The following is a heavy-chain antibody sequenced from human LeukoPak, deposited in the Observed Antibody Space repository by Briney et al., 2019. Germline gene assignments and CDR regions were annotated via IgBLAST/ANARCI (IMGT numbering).Heavy chain of an antibody. CDR3: AREIIDTVTHDWCFDL. V-gene: IGHV3-13*01. CDR1: GFTFSSYD. J-gene: IGHJ2*01. Sequence: GGSLRLSCAASGFTFSSYDMHWARQAAGKGLEWVSAIGAGGDTYYPGSVKGRFTMSRENAKNSVYLQMNSLRAGDTAVYYCAREIIDTVTHDWCFDLWGRGTLVTVSS. D-gene: IGHD4-17*01. CDR2: IGAGGDT.